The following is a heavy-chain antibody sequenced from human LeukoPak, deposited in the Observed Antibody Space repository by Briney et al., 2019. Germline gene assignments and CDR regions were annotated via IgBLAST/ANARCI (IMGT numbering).Heavy chain of an antibody. CDR2: ISGSGDYT. CDR1: GFTFSDYV. Sequence: GGSLRLSCAASGFTFSDYVISWVRQAPGKGLEWVAGISGSGDYTYYADSVKGRFPIFRDNSKNTLFLQMNNLRVDDTAVYYCAREGASVGTYYSDYWGQGSLVLVSS. J-gene: IGHJ4*02. V-gene: IGHV3-23*01. CDR3: AREGASVGTYYSDY. D-gene: IGHD2-21*02.